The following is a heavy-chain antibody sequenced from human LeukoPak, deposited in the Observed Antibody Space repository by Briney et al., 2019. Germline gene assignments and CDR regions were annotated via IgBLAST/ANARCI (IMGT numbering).Heavy chain of an antibody. CDR3: ARSGPSYLIVVPQGWFDP. V-gene: IGHV1-58*02. Sequence: SVTVSCKASGFTFTSSAMQWVRQARGQRLEWIGWIVVGSGNTNYAQKFQERVTITRDMSTSTAYMELSSLRSEDTAVYYCARSGPSYLIVVPQGWFDPWGQGTLVTVSS. CDR2: IVVGSGNT. J-gene: IGHJ5*02. CDR1: GFTFTSSA. D-gene: IGHD3-22*01.